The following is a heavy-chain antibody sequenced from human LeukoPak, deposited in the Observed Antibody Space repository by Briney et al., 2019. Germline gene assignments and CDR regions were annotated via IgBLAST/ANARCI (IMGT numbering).Heavy chain of an antibody. CDR1: GFTFSSYR. V-gene: IGHV3-7*03. J-gene: IGHJ6*03. CDR2: IKQDGSEQ. Sequence: PGGSLRLSCAASGFTFSSYRMTWVRQAPGKGLEWVANIKQDGSEQYYVDSVTGRFTISRDNSKNTLYLQMNSLRVEDTAVYYCAKVPLNPDYYYYYMDVWGKGTTVTVSS. CDR3: AKVPLNPDYYYYYMDV.